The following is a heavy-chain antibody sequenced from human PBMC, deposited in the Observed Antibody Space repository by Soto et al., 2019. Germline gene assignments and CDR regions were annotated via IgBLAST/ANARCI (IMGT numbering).Heavy chain of an antibody. Sequence: GGSLRLSCEVSGFTLTNYGMNWVRQAPDKGLEWVSTIGRGGDTYYADSVKGRFTISRDNSKNTLFLQTNSLRAEDTALYFCAKDGTTAGIHYFAMDVWGQGTTVTVSS. CDR1: GFTLTNYG. CDR3: AKDGTTAGIHYFAMDV. CDR2: IGRGGDT. V-gene: IGHV3-23*01. J-gene: IGHJ6*02. D-gene: IGHD1-1*01.